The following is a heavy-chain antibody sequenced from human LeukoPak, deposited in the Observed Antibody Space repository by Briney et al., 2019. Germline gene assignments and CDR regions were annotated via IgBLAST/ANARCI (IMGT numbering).Heavy chain of an antibody. V-gene: IGHV3-15*01. CDR3: TTDWTLGPPPSGDY. CDR2: IKSKTDGGTT. CDR1: GFTFSNAW. J-gene: IGHJ4*02. D-gene: IGHD3/OR15-3a*01. Sequence: PGGSLRLSCAASGFTFSNAWMSWVRQAPGKGLEWVGRIKSKTDGGTTDYAAPVYGRFTISRDDSKNTLFLQMNSLKTEDTAVYYCTTDWTLGPPPSGDYWGQGTLVTVSS.